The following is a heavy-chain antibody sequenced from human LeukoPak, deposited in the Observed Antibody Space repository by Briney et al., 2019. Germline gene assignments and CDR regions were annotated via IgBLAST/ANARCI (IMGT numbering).Heavy chain of an antibody. CDR3: ASCSGGSCYRFEY. CDR1: GGSISNYY. Sequence: SETLSLTCTVSGGSISNYYWSWIRQPPGKGLEWIGYIYYSGITNYSPSLKSRVTISADTSKNQFSLNLNSVTAADTAVYYCASCSGGSCYRFEYWGQGTLVTVSS. CDR2: IYYSGIT. J-gene: IGHJ4*02. D-gene: IGHD2-15*01. V-gene: IGHV4-59*01.